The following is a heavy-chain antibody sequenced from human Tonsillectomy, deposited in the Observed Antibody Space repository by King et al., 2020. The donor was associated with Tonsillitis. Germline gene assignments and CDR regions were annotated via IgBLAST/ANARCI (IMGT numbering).Heavy chain of an antibody. J-gene: IGHJ5*02. CDR1: GGSFSGYY. D-gene: IGHD2-21*02. CDR3: ASLAYCGGDCYSSWFDP. V-gene: IGHV4-34*01. Sequence: VQLQQWGAGLLKPSETLSLTCAVYGGSFSGYYWSWIRQPPGKGLEWIGEINHSGSTNYNPSLKSRVTISVDTSKNQFSLKLGSVTAADTALYYCASLAYCGGDCYSSWFDPWGQGTLVTVSS. CDR2: INHSGST.